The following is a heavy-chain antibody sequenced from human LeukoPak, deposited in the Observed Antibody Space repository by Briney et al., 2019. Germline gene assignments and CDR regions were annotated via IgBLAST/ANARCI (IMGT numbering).Heavy chain of an antibody. J-gene: IGHJ5*02. CDR3: ARGQGATVPQVGKNWFDP. V-gene: IGHV4-34*01. D-gene: IGHD1-26*01. Sequence: SETLSLTCAVYGGSFSGYYWNWIRQSPGKGLEWIGEVNDSGNTNVNPSLRSRVIISADTSNNQFSLKLISVTAADTAVYYCARGQGATVPQVGKNWFDPWGQGTLVIVSP. CDR1: GGSFSGYY. CDR2: VNDSGNT.